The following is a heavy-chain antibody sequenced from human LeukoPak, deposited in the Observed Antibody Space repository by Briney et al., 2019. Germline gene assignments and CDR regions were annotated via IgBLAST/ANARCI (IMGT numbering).Heavy chain of an antibody. V-gene: IGHV3-23*01. CDR1: GFSFSSYA. J-gene: IGHJ3*02. CDR2: ISGSGGSI. CDR3: AKDHNGYEM. Sequence: GGSLRLSCAASGFSFSSYAMSWVRQAPGKGLEWVSAISGSGGSIYYADSVKGRFTISRDNSENTLYLQMNSLRAEDAAVYYCAKDHNGYEMWGQGTMVTVSS.